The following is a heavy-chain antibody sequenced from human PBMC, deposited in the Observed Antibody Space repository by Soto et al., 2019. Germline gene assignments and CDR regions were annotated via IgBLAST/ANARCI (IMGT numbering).Heavy chain of an antibody. CDR2: FYYSGST. Sequence: SETLSLTCTVSGGSISSYYWSWIRQPPGKGLEWIGYFYYSGSTNYNPSLKSRVTISVDTSKNQFSLKLSFVTAADTAVYYCARVWGGAFDIWGQGTMVTVSS. J-gene: IGHJ3*02. CDR3: ARVWGGAFDI. V-gene: IGHV4-59*01. CDR1: GGSISSYY. D-gene: IGHD3-10*01.